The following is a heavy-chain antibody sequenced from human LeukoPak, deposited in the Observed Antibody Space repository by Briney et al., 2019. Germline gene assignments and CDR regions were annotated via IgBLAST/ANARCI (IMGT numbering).Heavy chain of an antibody. Sequence: SETLSLTCTVSGGSISSSYYYWGWIRQPPGKGLEWIGNFHYSGSTYYNPSLKSRVTISVDTSKIQFSLRLSSVTAADTAVYYCARQVTFGYAYAYYFDYWGQGTLVTVSS. CDR2: FHYSGST. V-gene: IGHV4-39*01. CDR1: GGSISSSYYY. J-gene: IGHJ4*02. CDR3: ARQVTFGYAYAYYFDY. D-gene: IGHD3-16*01.